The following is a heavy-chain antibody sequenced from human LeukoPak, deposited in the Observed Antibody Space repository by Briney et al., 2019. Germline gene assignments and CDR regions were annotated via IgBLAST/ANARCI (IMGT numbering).Heavy chain of an antibody. CDR1: GFTFSSYA. CDR3: ARGFPSPDKRPC. CDR2: ISSNGGST. D-gene: IGHD3-10*01. J-gene: IGHJ4*02. V-gene: IGHV3-64*01. Sequence: PGVSLRLSCAASGFTFSSYAMHWVRQAPGKGLEYVSAISSNGGSTYYANSVKGRFTISRDNSKNTLYLQVGSLRAEDMTVYYCARGFPSPDKRPCWGQGTLVTVSS.